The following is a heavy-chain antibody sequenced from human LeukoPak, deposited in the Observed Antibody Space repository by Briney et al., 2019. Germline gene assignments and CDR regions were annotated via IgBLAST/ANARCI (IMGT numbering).Heavy chain of an antibody. CDR1: GGSISTYY. D-gene: IGHD6-6*01. CDR2: IHTSGSV. Sequence: PSETLSLTCTVSGGSISTYYWSWVRQPAGKGLEWIGRIHTSGSVDYNPSLKSRVTMSVDTSKKQFSLTLSSVTAADTAMYYCAREGSMTARPFVSIDYWGQGTLVTVPS. J-gene: IGHJ4*02. V-gene: IGHV4-4*07. CDR3: AREGSMTARPFVSIDY.